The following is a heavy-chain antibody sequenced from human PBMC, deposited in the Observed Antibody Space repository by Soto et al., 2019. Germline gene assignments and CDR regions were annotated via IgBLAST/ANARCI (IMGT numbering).Heavy chain of an antibody. Sequence: QLQLQESGPGLVKPSETLSLTCTVSGASVSSRSFYWGWIRQPPGKGLEWVGILYYTGSTYSNPSLKRRLSMSVESSKNQFSLRLNSVTAADTAVYYCPRRVDAPRYYGMDVWGQGPPVTVSS. D-gene: IGHD3-3*01. CDR3: PRRVDAPRYYGMDV. J-gene: IGHJ6*02. CDR1: GASVSSRSFY. V-gene: IGHV4-39*01. CDR2: LYYTGST.